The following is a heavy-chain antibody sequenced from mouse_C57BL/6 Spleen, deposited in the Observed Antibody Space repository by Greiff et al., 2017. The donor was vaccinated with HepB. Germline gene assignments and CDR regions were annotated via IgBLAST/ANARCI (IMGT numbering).Heavy chain of an antibody. J-gene: IGHJ2*01. CDR1: GYTFTEYT. V-gene: IGHV1-62-2*01. CDR3: ARHEKGWLLRSFDY. D-gene: IGHD2-3*01. CDR2: FYPGSGSI. Sequence: QVHVKQSGAELVKPGASVKLSCKASGYTFTEYTIHWVKQRSGQGLEWIGWFYPGSGSIKYNEKFKDKATLTTDKSSSKVYMELSRLTSEDSAVYFCARHEKGWLLRSFDYWGQGTTLTVSS.